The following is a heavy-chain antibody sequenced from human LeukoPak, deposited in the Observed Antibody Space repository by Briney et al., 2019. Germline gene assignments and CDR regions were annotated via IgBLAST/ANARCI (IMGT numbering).Heavy chain of an antibody. V-gene: IGHV3-74*01. J-gene: IGHJ4*02. Sequence: PGGSLRLSCAASGFTFSSYWMHWVRQAPGKGLVWVSRVNSDGSSTTYADSVKGRFTISRDNAKNTLYLQMNSLRAEDTAVYYCARARDSGGGDYWGQGILVTVSS. CDR2: VNSDGSST. D-gene: IGHD2-15*01. CDR3: ARARDSGGGDY. CDR1: GFTFSSYW.